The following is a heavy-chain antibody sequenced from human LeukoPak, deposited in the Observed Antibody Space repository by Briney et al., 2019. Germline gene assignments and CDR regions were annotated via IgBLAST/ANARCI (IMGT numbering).Heavy chain of an antibody. CDR2: IYYSGST. Sequence: KPSETLSLTCTVSGGSVSSGSYYWNWIRQPPGKGLEWIGYIYYSGSTNYNPSLKSRVTISVDTAKNQLSLKLSSVTAADTAVYYCARRAGYTSSWYEYWGQGTLVTVSS. D-gene: IGHD6-13*01. CDR1: GGSVSSGSYY. V-gene: IGHV4-61*01. CDR3: ARRAGYTSSWYEY. J-gene: IGHJ4*02.